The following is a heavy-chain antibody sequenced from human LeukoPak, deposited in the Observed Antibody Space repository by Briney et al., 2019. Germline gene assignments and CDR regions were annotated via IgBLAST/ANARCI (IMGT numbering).Heavy chain of an antibody. J-gene: IGHJ4*02. Sequence: SGGSLRLPCAASGFTFSDHDMDWVRQAPGKGLEFVSTISNNGGHTYYADSVKGRFTISRDNSKNTLYLQMDSLRDDDMAVYFCARDGGGSPEYWGQGTLVTVSS. CDR2: ISNNGGHT. CDR1: GFTFSDHD. V-gene: IGHV3-64*02. CDR3: ARDGGGSPEY. D-gene: IGHD1-26*01.